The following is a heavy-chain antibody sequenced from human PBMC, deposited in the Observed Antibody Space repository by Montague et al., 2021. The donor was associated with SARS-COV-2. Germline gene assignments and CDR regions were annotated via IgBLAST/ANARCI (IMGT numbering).Heavy chain of an antibody. D-gene: IGHD2-21*01. Sequence: SETLSLTCIVSGDSISASDYYWGWIRQPPGKGLEWIGSISDRGSATYKASLQSRLTISVDTSKNQFSLKLSSVTAADTAVYHCARVGGHSADYYYYGMDVWGQGTTVTVSS. CDR2: ISDRGSA. J-gene: IGHJ6*02. V-gene: IGHV4-39*07. CDR1: GDSISASDYY. CDR3: ARVGGHSADYYYYGMDV.